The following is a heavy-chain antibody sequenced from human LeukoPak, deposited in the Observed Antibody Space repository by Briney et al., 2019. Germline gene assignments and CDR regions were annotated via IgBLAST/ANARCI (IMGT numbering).Heavy chain of an antibody. CDR1: GYSISSGYY. CDR2: IYHSGST. J-gene: IGHJ4*02. CDR3: ARARITMVRGVTVTPIDY. V-gene: IGHV4-38-2*01. Sequence: SETLSLTCAVSGYSISSGYYWGWIRQPPGKGLEWIGSIYHSGSTYYNPSLKSRVTISVDTSKNQFSLKLSSVTAADTAVYYCARARITMVRGVTVTPIDYWGQGTLVTVSS. D-gene: IGHD3-10*01.